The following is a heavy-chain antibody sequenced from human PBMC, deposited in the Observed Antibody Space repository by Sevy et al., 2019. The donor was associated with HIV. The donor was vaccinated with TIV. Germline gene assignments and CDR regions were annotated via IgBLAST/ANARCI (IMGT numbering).Heavy chain of an antibody. CDR1: GGTFSSYA. J-gene: IGHJ6*02. CDR2: IIPIFGTA. CDR3: ARGINTIFWGVSPPLHHFGMDV. Sequence: ASVKVSCKASGGTFSSYAISWVRQAPGQGLEWMGGIIPIFGTANYAQKFQGRVTITADESTSTAYMELSSLRSEDTGGVYRARGINTIFWGVSPPLHHFGMDVWGQGTTVTVSS. V-gene: IGHV1-69*13. D-gene: IGHD3-3*01.